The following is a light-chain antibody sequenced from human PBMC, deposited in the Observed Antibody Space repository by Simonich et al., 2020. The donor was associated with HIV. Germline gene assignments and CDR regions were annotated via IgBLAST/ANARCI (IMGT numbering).Light chain of an antibody. CDR2: AAS. CDR3: QQSYSSLWT. Sequence: DIQMTQSPSSLSASVGDRVPITCRASQSIRRYLNWYQQKPGKAPKLLIYAASSLQSGVPSRFSGSGSGTDFTLTISSLQHEDFATYYCQQSYSSLWTFGQGTKVEIK. J-gene: IGKJ1*01. V-gene: IGKV1-39*01. CDR1: QSIRRY.